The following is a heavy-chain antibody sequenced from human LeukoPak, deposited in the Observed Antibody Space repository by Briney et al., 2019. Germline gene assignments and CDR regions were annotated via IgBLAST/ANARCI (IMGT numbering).Heavy chain of an antibody. Sequence: SETLSLTCTVSGGSISSYYWSWIRQPAGKGLEWIGRIYTSGSTNYDPSLKSRVTMSVDTSKNQFSLKLSSVTAADTAVYYCARDSCSGGSCYSGAYYFDYWGQGTLVTVSS. V-gene: IGHV4-4*07. D-gene: IGHD2-15*01. CDR3: ARDSCSGGSCYSGAYYFDY. CDR2: IYTSGST. CDR1: GGSISSYY. J-gene: IGHJ4*02.